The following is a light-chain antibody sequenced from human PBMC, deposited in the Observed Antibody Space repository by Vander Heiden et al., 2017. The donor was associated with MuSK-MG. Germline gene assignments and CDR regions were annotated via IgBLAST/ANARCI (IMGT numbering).Light chain of an antibody. J-gene: IGKJ1*01. CDR2: AAS. CDR1: QSISSY. CDR3: QHSYSSPT. Sequence: DIQMTQSPSSLSASVGDRVTITCRASQSISSYLNWYQQKPGTAPKLLIYAASSLQSGVPSRFSGRGSGTDFTLTISSLQPEDFATYYFQHSYSSPTFGQGTKVEIK. V-gene: IGKV1-39*01.